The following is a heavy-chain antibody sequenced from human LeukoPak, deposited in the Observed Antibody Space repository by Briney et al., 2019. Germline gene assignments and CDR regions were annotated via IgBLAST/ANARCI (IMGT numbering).Heavy chain of an antibody. D-gene: IGHD3-22*01. CDR3: ARDDDYYDGSGIDP. Sequence: APSLSLTCAVSGGSISSGGYYWSWLPQRPGKGLEWFGYIYYSWTTYSNPALESRATISVDTSKNQFPLKLSSVTAADTAEYYCARDDDYYDGSGIDPWGQGTPVTVSS. J-gene: IGHJ5*02. V-gene: IGHV4-31*11. CDR1: GGSISSGGYY. CDR2: IYYSWTT.